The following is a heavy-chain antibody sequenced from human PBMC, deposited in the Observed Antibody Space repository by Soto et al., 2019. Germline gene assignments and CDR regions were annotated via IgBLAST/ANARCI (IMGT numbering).Heavy chain of an antibody. CDR2: INPSGGST. CDR3: ARTKGSGDREYYFDY. D-gene: IGHD2-21*02. J-gene: IGHJ4*02. V-gene: IGHV1-46*01. Sequence: ASVKVSCKASGYTFTSYYMHWVRQAPGQGLEWMGIINPSGGSTSYAQKFQGRVTMTRDTSTSTVYMELSSLRSEDTAVYYCARTKGSGDREYYFDYWGQGTLVTVSS. CDR1: GYTFTSYY.